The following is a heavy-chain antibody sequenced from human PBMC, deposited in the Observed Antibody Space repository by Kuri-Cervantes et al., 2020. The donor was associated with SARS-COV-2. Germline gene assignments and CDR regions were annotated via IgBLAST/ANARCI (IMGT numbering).Heavy chain of an antibody. V-gene: IGHV4-61*02. D-gene: IGHD1-26*01. Sequence: SCTVSGGSISSGSYYWSWIRQPAGKGLEWIGRIYTSGSTNYNPSLKSRVTISVDTSKNQFSLKLSSVTAADTAVYYCARGTVGAPGGGMDVWGQGTTVTSP. CDR3: ARGTVGAPGGGMDV. CDR1: GGSISSGSYY. J-gene: IGHJ6*02. CDR2: IYTSGST.